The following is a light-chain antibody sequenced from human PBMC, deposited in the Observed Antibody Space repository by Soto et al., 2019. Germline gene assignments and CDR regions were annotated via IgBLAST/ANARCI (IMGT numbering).Light chain of an antibody. CDR3: QQYNSWPPIT. J-gene: IGKJ5*01. CDR2: DTS. Sequence: EIVLTQSPGTLSLSPGERATLSCRASQSVSSGYLAWYQQTPGQAPRLLIFDTSTRATGIPDRFSGSGSGTDFTLTISRLEPEDFAVYYCQQYNSWPPITFGQGTRLEIK. CDR1: QSVSSGY. V-gene: IGKV3-20*01.